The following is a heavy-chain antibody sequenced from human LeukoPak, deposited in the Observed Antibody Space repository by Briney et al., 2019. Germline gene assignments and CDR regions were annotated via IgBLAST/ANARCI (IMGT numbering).Heavy chain of an antibody. Sequence: GGSLRLSCAASGFTFRNYAMNWVRQAPGKGLEWVASISTDPGHRFYADSLKGRFTISRDNAKNSLYLQMNSLRAEDTAVYYCARGWGGDYIYGPCDWGQGTLVTVSS. D-gene: IGHD5-24*01. V-gene: IGHV3-21*04. CDR3: ARGWGGDYIYGPCD. CDR1: GFTFRNYA. CDR2: ISTDPGHR. J-gene: IGHJ4*02.